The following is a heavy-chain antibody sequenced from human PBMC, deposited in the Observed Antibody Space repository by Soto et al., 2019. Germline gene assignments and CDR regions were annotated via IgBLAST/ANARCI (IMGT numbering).Heavy chain of an antibody. CDR3: ARSQYSSSPNDY. D-gene: IGHD6-6*01. CDR2: ISYDGSNK. V-gene: IGHV3-30-3*01. Sequence: PGGSLRLSWAASGFTFSSYAMRWVRQAPGKGLEWVAVISYDGSNKYYADSVKGRFTISRDNSKNTLYLQMNSLRAEDTAVYYCARSQYSSSPNDYWGQGTLVTVSS. CDR1: GFTFSSYA. J-gene: IGHJ4*02.